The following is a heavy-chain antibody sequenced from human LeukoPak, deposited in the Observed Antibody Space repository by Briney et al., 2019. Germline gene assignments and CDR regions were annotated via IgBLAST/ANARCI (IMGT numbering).Heavy chain of an antibody. Sequence: GSSVKVSCKASGGTFSSYAISWVRQAPGQGLEWMGGIIPIFGTANYAQKFQGRVTITTDESTSTAYMELSSLRSEDTAVYYCARLNPNYGDCPFDPWGQGTLVTVSS. CDR2: IIPIFGTA. CDR1: GGTFSSYA. D-gene: IGHD4-17*01. J-gene: IGHJ5*02. V-gene: IGHV1-69*05. CDR3: ARLNPNYGDCPFDP.